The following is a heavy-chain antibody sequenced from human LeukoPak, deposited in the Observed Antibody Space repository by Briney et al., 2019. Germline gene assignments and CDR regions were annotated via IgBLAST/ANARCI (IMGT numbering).Heavy chain of an antibody. D-gene: IGHD2-15*01. CDR3: ARTVLVGDYYYFDY. V-gene: IGHV4-39*07. CDR1: GGSISSSDYY. Sequence: SETLSLTCTVSGGSISSSDYYWGWIRQPPGQGLEWIGSIDYSGSTYSNPSLKSRVTVSVDTSKNQFSLKLSSVTAADTAVYYCARTVLVGDYYYFDYWGQGTLVTVSS. CDR2: IDYSGST. J-gene: IGHJ4*02.